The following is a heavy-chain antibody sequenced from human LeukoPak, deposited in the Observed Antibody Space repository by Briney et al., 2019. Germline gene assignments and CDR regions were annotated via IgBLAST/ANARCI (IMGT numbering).Heavy chain of an antibody. CDR1: GFTFSSYA. CDR3: ARGDYDDSSGSYYHYNWFDP. Sequence: PGGSLRLSCAASGFTFSSYAMHWVRQAPGKGLEWVAVISYDGSNKYYADSVKGRFTISRDNSKNTLYLQMNSLRAEDTAVYYCARGDYDDSSGSYYHYNWFDPWGQGTLVTVSS. CDR2: ISYDGSNK. D-gene: IGHD3-22*01. V-gene: IGHV3-30-3*01. J-gene: IGHJ5*02.